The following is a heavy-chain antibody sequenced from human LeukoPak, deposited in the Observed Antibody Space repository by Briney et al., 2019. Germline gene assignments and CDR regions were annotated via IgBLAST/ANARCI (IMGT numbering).Heavy chain of an antibody. Sequence: SETLSLTCTVSGGSISSSSYYWGWIRQPPGKGLEWIGSIYYSGTTYYNPSLKSRVTISVDTSRHQFSLRLMSVTAADTAVYFCARDWSGSYDFWGQGTLVTVSS. D-gene: IGHD1-26*01. CDR1: GGSISSSSYY. J-gene: IGHJ4*02. CDR3: ARDWSGSYDF. CDR2: IYYSGTT. V-gene: IGHV4-39*07.